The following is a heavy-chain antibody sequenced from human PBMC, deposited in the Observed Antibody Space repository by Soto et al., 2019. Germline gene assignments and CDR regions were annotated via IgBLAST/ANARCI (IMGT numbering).Heavy chain of an antibody. V-gene: IGHV1-3*01. CDR3: ARTVGYYSGMDV. CDR1: GYTFTSYA. D-gene: IGHD4-17*01. Sequence: QVQLVQSGAEVKKPGASVKVSCKASGYTFTSYAMHWVRQAPGQRLEWMGWINAGNGNTKYSQKFQGRVTITRDTSASSVYMGLSSLRSEDTAVYYCARTVGYYSGMDVWGEGTTVTVSS. CDR2: INAGNGNT. J-gene: IGHJ6*04.